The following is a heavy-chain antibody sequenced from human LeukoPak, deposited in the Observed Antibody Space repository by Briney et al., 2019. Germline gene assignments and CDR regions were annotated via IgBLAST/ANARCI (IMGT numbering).Heavy chain of an antibody. J-gene: IGHJ4*02. V-gene: IGHV5-51*01. CDR2: IHPGDSDT. Sequence: GESLKISCKGSGYTFTSYWIGWVRQMPGKGPEWMGIIHPGDSDTRYSPFFQGQVTISADKSISTAYLEWSSLKASDTAMYYCVSAHYYYDSSGYWNFDYWGQGTLVTVSS. D-gene: IGHD3-22*01. CDR3: VSAHYYYDSSGYWNFDY. CDR1: GYTFTSYW.